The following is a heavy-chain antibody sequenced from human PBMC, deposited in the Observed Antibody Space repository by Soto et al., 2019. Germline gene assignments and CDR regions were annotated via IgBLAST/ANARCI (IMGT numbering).Heavy chain of an antibody. CDR1: GFTFSSYW. D-gene: IGHD1-26*01. J-gene: IGHJ4*02. Sequence: GESLKISCAASGFTFSSYWMSWVRQAPGKGLEWVANIKQDGSEKYYVDSVKGRFTISRDNAKNSLYLQMNSLRAEDTAVYYCARGGLKRGSYYYFDYWGQGTLVTVSS. V-gene: IGHV3-7*01. CDR3: ARGGLKRGSYYYFDY. CDR2: IKQDGSEK.